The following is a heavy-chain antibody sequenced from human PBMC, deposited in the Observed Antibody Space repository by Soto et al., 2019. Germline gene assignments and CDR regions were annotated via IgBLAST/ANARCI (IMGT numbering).Heavy chain of an antibody. CDR3: ARRPDYSSGWSDY. D-gene: IGHD6-19*01. Sequence: GESLKSSCKGSGYSFSNYWIVWVRQMPGKGLEWMGRIDPSDSYTNYSPSFQGHVTISADKSISTAYLQWSSLKASDTAMYYCARRPDYSSGWSDYWGQGTLVTVSS. V-gene: IGHV5-10-1*01. CDR2: IDPSDSYT. CDR1: GYSFSNYW. J-gene: IGHJ4*02.